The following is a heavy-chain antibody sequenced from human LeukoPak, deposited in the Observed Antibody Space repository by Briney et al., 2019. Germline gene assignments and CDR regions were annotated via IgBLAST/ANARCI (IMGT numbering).Heavy chain of an antibody. D-gene: IGHD4-17*01. J-gene: IGHJ4*02. CDR1: GGSFSGYY. CDR3: ASGLMHTVTGTG. Sequence: SETLSLTCAVYGGSFSGYYWSWIRQPPGKGLEWIGEINHSGSTNYNPSLKSRVTISVDTSKNQFPLKLSSVTAADTAVYYCASGLMHTVTGTGWGQGTLVTVSS. CDR2: INHSGST. V-gene: IGHV4-34*01.